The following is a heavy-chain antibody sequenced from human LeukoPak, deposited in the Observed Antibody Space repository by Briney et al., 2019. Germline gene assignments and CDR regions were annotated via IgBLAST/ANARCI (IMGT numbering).Heavy chain of an antibody. CDR3: VSGYGDYNFDF. CDR2: IDDSGAT. J-gene: IGHJ4*02. V-gene: IGHV3-53*01. CDR1: GFSVINTY. D-gene: IGHD4-17*01. Sequence: AGGSLRLSCAASGFSVINTYVNWVRQAPGKGLEWVSVIDDSGATSFVDAVKGRFTISRDNSKNTVSLHVNNLRAEDTAVYYCVSGYGDYNFDFWGQGTLVTVSS.